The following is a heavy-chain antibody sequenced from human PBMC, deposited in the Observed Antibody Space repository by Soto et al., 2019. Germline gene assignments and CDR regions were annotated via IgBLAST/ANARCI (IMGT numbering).Heavy chain of an antibody. V-gene: IGHV1-2*02. CDR3: PRVPWDILTGYYPKSKLGFDP. CDR2: INPNSGGT. J-gene: IGHJ5*01. CDR1: GYTFTGYY. Sequence: ASVKMFSKASGYTFTGYYMHWVRHPPRQGLEWMVWINPNSGGTNYAQKFQGRVIMTRDTSISTAYMELSRLRSDDTAVYYCPRVPWDILTGYYPKSKLGFDPWGQGTLVTVSS. D-gene: IGHD3-9*01.